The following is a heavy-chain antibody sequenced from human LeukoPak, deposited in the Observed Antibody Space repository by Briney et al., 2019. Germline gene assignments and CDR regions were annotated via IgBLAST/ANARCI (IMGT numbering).Heavy chain of an antibody. Sequence: PGGSLRLSCAASGFTFSSYEMNWVRQVPGKGPEWVSYISGSGSTINYADSVKGRFTISRDNAKNSLYLQMNSLRAEDTAVYYCARDYYDNSGRFDYWGQGTLVTVSS. V-gene: IGHV3-48*03. CDR2: ISGSGSTI. CDR3: ARDYYDNSGRFDY. D-gene: IGHD3-22*01. J-gene: IGHJ4*02. CDR1: GFTFSSYE.